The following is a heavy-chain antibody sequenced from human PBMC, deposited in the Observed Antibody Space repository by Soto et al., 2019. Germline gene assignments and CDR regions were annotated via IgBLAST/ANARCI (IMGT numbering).Heavy chain of an antibody. V-gene: IGHV1-69*08. D-gene: IGHD2-2*03. CDR3: AREGMDDVVVPS. Sequence: QVQLVQSGAEVKKPGSSVKVSCKASGGTFSSYTISWVRQAPGQGLEWTGRIIPILGIANYAQKFQGRVTITADKSTSTAYMELSSLRSEDTAVYYCAREGMDDVVVPSWGQGTLVTVSS. CDR1: GGTFSSYT. CDR2: IIPILGIA. J-gene: IGHJ5*02.